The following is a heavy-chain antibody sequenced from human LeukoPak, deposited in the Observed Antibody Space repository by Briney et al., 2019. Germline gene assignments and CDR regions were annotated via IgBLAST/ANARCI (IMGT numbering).Heavy chain of an antibody. J-gene: IGHJ6*02. CDR1: GFTVSSNY. Sequence: GGSLRLSCAASGFTVSSNYMSWVRRAPGKGLEWVSVIYSGGSTYYADSVKGRFTISRDNSKNTLYLQMNSLRAEDTAVYYCARDRISWGPYYYYGMDVWGQGTTVAVSS. D-gene: IGHD2-15*01. CDR2: IYSGGST. V-gene: IGHV3-53*01. CDR3: ARDRISWGPYYYYGMDV.